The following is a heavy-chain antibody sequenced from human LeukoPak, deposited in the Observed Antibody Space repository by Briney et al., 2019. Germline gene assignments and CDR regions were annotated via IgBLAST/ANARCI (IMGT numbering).Heavy chain of an antibody. CDR1: GGSISSGSYY. D-gene: IGHD6-19*01. CDR3: ARRGYSSGWYYFDY. J-gene: IGHJ4*02. V-gene: IGHV4-39*01. CDR2: IYYSGIT. Sequence: SETLSLTCTVSGGSISSGSYYWGWIRQPPGKGLECIGIIYYSGITYYNPSLKSRVTISVDTSKNQFSLNLSSVTAADTAVYYCARRGYSSGWYYFDYWGQGALVTVSS.